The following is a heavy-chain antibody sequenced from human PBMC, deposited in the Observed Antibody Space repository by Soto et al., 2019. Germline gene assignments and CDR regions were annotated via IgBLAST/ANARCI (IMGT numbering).Heavy chain of an antibody. CDR3: ARVVPCSCGSCALDY. J-gene: IGHJ4*02. CDR1: GGSINSGGFY. Sequence: SSETLSLTCTVSGGSINSGGFYWSWIRQHPGKGLEWIGYIYYTGSTNYNPSLKSRVTISVDTSKNQFSLKLTSVTAADTAVYYCARVVPCSCGSCALDYWGQGTLVTVSS. D-gene: IGHD2-15*01. CDR2: IYYTGST. V-gene: IGHV4-61*08.